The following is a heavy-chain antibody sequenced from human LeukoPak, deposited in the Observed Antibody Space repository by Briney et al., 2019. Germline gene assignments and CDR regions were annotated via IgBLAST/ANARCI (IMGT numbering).Heavy chain of an antibody. CDR2: ITSNSATI. J-gene: IGHJ4*02. V-gene: IGHV3-48*02. CDR1: GFTFSVYS. D-gene: IGHD3-16*01. CDR3: ARSVGGHFDY. Sequence: PGGSLRLSCAASGFTFSVYSMNWVRQPPGMGLEWVSYITSNSATIQYADSVKGRFTISRDNAKNSLSLQMNSLRDEDTAVYYCARSVGGHFDYWSQGMLVTVSS.